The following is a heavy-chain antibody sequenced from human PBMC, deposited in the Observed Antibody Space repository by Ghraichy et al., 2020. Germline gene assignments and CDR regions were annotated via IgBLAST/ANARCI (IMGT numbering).Heavy chain of an antibody. CDR1: GFTFSSYG. CDR2: IWYDGSNK. CDR3: ARDFDQQYCSSTSCPPKGLNFDY. J-gene: IGHJ4*02. V-gene: IGHV3-33*07. D-gene: IGHD2-2*01. Sequence: GGSLRLSCTVSGFTFSSYGMYWVRQAPGKGLEWVAVIWYDGSNKYYVDSVKGRFTISRDNSKNTLYLQMNSLRAEDTAVYYCARDFDQQYCSSTSCPPKGLNFDYWGQGTLVTVSS.